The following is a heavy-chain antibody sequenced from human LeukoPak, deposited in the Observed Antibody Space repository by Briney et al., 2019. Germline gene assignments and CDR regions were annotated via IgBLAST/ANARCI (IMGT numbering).Heavy chain of an antibody. CDR3: ARDWKTNSFDY. CDR2: IYYDGSNI. V-gene: IGHV3-33*01. D-gene: IGHD1-1*01. Sequence: GGSLTLYCAASEFTFTTYGMHWVRQAPGKGLEWVAFIYYDGSNIYYADYVKGRFTISRDISKNTLYLQMDSLRAEDTAIYYCARDWKTNSFDYWGQGTLVTVSS. J-gene: IGHJ4*02. CDR1: EFTFTTYG.